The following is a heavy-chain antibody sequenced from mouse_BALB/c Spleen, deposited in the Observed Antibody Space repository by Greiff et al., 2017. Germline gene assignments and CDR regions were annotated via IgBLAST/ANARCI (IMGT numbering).Heavy chain of an antibody. CDR3: ARSYRYDGLDY. Sequence: QVQLQQSGAELMKPGASVKISCKATGYTFSSYWIEWVKQRPGHGLEWIGEILPGSGSTNYNEKFKGKATFTADTSSNTAYMQLSSLTSEDSAVYYCARSYRYDGLDYWGQGTTLTVSS. J-gene: IGHJ2*01. CDR1: GYTFSSYW. D-gene: IGHD2-14*01. CDR2: ILPGSGST. V-gene: IGHV1-9*01.